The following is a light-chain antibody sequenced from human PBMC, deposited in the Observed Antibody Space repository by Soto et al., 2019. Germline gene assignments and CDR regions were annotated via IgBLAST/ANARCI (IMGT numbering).Light chain of an antibody. Sequence: DIQMTQSPSSLSASVGDRVTITCQASQDISNYLNWYQQKSGEPPKLLIYDASNLETGVPPRFSGAGAGTEFTFTISSLQPEDVATYYCQQYDDLPSTFGGGKKVEV. CDR2: DAS. V-gene: IGKV1-33*01. CDR3: QQYDDLPST. CDR1: QDISNY. J-gene: IGKJ4*01.